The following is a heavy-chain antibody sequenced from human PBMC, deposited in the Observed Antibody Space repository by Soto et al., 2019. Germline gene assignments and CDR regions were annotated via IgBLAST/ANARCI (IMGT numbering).Heavy chain of an antibody. J-gene: IGHJ6*02. Sequence: GASVKVSCKASGDRFASCYRRWVRQAPGQGLEWMGIINPSGGSTSYAQKFQGRVTMTRDTSTSTVYMELSSLRSEDTAVYYCARVYCSAGSCYHDYYYYGMDVWGQGTTVTVSS. CDR2: INPSGGST. CDR1: GDRFASCY. V-gene: IGHV1-46*01. D-gene: IGHD2-15*01. CDR3: ARVYCSAGSCYHDYYYYGMDV.